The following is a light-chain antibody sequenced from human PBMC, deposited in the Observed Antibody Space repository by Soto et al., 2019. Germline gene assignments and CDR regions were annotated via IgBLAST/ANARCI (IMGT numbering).Light chain of an antibody. CDR1: QSIGRW. V-gene: IGKV1-5*01. CDR2: DAS. CDR3: QQYNTYSPERT. J-gene: IGKJ1*01. Sequence: DIQMTQSPSTLSAFVGDRVTITCRASQSIGRWLAWYQQKPGKAPKLLIYDASSLESRVPSRFSGSGSGTEFTLNISSLQPDDFATYCCQQYNTYSPERTFGQGTKVEV.